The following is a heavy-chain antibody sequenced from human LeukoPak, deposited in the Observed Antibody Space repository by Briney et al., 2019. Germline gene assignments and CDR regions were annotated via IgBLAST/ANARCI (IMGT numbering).Heavy chain of an antibody. V-gene: IGHV3-7*01. CDR3: ARDGAMVRGVHYYYYYYMDV. D-gene: IGHD3-10*01. CDR1: GFTFSSYW. J-gene: IGHJ6*03. CDR2: IKQDGSEK. Sequence: GGSLRLSCAASGFTFSSYWMSWVRQAPGKGVEWVANIKQDGSEKYYVDSVKGGFTISRDNAKNSLYLQMNSLRAEDTAVYYCARDGAMVRGVHYYYYYYMDVWGKGTTVTISS.